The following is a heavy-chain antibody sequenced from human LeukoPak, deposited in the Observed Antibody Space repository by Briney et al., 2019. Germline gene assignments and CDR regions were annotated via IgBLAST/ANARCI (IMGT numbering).Heavy chain of an antibody. CDR1: GGSISSSSYY. Sequence: SETPSLTCTVSGGSISSSSYYWRWIRQPPGKGLEWIGNIYDRGSTKYNPSLKSRVTISVDTSKNQFSLRLSSVTAADTAVYYCARGRTFDNWGQGTLVTVSS. V-gene: IGHV4-61*01. CDR2: IYDRGST. CDR3: ARGRTFDN. J-gene: IGHJ4*02.